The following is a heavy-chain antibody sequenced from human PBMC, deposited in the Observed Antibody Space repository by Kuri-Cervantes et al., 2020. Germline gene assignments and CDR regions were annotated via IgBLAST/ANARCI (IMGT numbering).Heavy chain of an antibody. CDR2: ISWNSGSI. Sequence: LSLTCAASGFTFSSYWMSWVRRAPGKGLEWVSGISWNSGSIGYADSVKGRFTISRDNAKNSLYLQMNSLRAEDTALYYCAKGPLWFGELLHPFDYWGQGTLVTVSS. J-gene: IGHJ4*02. D-gene: IGHD3-10*01. V-gene: IGHV3-9*01. CDR1: GFTFSSYW. CDR3: AKGPLWFGELLHPFDY.